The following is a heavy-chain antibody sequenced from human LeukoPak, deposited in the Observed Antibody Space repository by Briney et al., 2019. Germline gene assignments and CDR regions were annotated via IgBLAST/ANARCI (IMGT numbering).Heavy chain of an antibody. CDR2: IRSKANSYAT. V-gene: IGHV3-73*01. CDR1: GFTFSGSA. D-gene: IGHD1-1*01. J-gene: IGHJ4*02. CDR3: TRHGNEKLVDY. Sequence: GGSLRLSCAASGFTFSGSAMHWVRQASGKGLEWVGRIRSKANSYATAYAASVKGRFTISRDDSRNTAYLQMNSLKTEDTAVYYCTRHGNEKLVDYWGQGTLVTVSS.